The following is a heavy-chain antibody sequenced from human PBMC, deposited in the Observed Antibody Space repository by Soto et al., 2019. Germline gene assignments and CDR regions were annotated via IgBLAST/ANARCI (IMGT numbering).Heavy chain of an antibody. J-gene: IGHJ2*01. V-gene: IGHV4-39*01. CDR2: IYYSGTT. CDR3: ARRDFYGGNFDL. Sequence: QLQLQESGPGLLKPSETLSLTCTVSNGSISSSNYYWAWIRQPPGKGLEWIGSIYYSGTTYYKPSLKSRLTISVDTSKNQFSLRLTSVPAADTAVYYCARRDFYGGNFDLWGRGTLVTVSS. CDR1: NGSISSSNYY. D-gene: IGHD3-16*01.